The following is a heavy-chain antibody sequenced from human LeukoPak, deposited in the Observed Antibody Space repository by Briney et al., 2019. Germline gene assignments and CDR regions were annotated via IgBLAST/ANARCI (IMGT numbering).Heavy chain of an antibody. V-gene: IGHV1-46*02. CDR1: GYPFNWFY. CDR2: INPNGGST. J-gene: IGHJ4*02. CDR3: ARREPLPWLLH. Sequence: ASVKVSCKASGYPFNWFYIHWVRQAPGQGLEWMGIINPNGGSTTYAQRFQGRVTLTGDTSTSTVYMELSGLTSDDTAIYFCARREPLPWLLHWGQGTLVTVSS. D-gene: IGHD1-26*01.